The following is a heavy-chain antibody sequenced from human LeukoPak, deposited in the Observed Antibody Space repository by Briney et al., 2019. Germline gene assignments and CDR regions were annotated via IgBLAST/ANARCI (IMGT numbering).Heavy chain of an antibody. J-gene: IGHJ4*02. CDR3: ARAGWARSINDICDY. CDR2: IDTNTGNP. CDR1: GYTFKSHT. V-gene: IGHV7-4-1*02. Sequence: ASVKVSCKASGYTFKSHTMNWVRQAPGQGPEWMGWIDTNTGNPTYAQGFTGRFVFSLDTSVSTAYLQISSLKAEDTAVYYCARAGWARSINDICDYWGQGTLVTVPS. D-gene: IGHD3-9*01.